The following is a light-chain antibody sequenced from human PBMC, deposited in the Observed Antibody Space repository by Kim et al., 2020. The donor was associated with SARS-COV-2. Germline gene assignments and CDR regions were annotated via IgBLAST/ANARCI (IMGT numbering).Light chain of an antibody. CDR1: ALPKKY. Sequence: SPGQTARITCSGYALPKKYAYWYQQKSGQAPVLVIYEDSKRPSGIPERFSGSSSGTVATLTISGAQVEDEADYYCYSTDSSGNHGVFGGGTQLTVL. CDR3: YSTDSSGNHGV. J-gene: IGLJ3*02. CDR2: EDS. V-gene: IGLV3-10*01.